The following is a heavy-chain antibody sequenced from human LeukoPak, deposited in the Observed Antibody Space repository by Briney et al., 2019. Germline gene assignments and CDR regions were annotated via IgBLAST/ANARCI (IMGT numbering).Heavy chain of an antibody. CDR1: GGSISSNC. CDR2: IYSSGST. J-gene: IGHJ5*02. CDR3: ARRGSGTYYVWFDP. D-gene: IGHD3-10*01. V-gene: IGHV4-59*08. Sequence: PSETLSLTCTVSGGSISSNCWSWIWQPPGQGLELNGTIYSSGSTNYNPYLEGRVTVSADTSKNQFPLKLSSVTAADTAVYYCARRGSGTYYVWFDPWGQGTLVTVSS.